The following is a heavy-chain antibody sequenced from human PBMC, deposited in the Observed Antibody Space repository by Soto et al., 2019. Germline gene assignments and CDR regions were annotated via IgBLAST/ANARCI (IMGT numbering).Heavy chain of an antibody. V-gene: IGHV4-59*01. CDR2: VFYGGT. CDR1: GRSMSSNY. Sequence: TSETLSLTCSVSGRSMSSNYWSWIRQSPDMGLEWLGYVFYGGTDYNPSLGGRVSMSVETSKSQFSLKLTSVTVADTAVYYCASYRGALYFESWGPGILVTVSS. CDR3: ASYRGALYFES. D-gene: IGHD3-16*01. J-gene: IGHJ4*02.